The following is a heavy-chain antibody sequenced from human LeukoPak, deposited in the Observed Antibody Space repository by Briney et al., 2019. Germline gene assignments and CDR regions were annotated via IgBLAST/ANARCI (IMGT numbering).Heavy chain of an antibody. CDR2: ISYDGSNE. CDR1: GFTFSSYV. CDR3: ARVKGTSYLSSFDY. D-gene: IGHD6-6*01. J-gene: IGHJ4*02. Sequence: PGRSLRLSCAASGFTFSSYVMHWVRQAPGKGLEWVAIISYDGSNECYADSVKGRFTISRDNSKNTLYLQMNSLRAADTAVYYCARVKGTSYLSSFDYWGQGTLVTVSS. V-gene: IGHV3-30*04.